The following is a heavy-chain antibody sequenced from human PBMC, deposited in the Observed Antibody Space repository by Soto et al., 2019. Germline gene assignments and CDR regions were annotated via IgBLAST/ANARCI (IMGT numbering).Heavy chain of an antibody. CDR2: IYPGDSDT. V-gene: IGHV5-51*01. J-gene: IGHJ6*02. Sequence: GETLQISCKSCEYSFTSYCIRWLRQMPGKGLAWMGIIYPGDSDTRYSPSFQGQVTISADKSISTAYLQWSSLKASDTAMYYCARHARDSGSYVYYYYGMDVWGQGTTVAVSS. CDR3: ARHARDSGSYVYYYYGMDV. D-gene: IGHD1-26*01. CDR1: EYSFTSYC.